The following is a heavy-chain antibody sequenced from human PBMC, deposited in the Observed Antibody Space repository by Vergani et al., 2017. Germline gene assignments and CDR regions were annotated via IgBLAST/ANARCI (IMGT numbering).Heavy chain of an antibody. J-gene: IGHJ4*02. V-gene: IGHV3-33*01. D-gene: IGHD6-6*01. CDR3: TRGYAAARLGPMASFDY. Sequence: QVQLVESGGGVVQPGRSVRLSCAASGFTFSSYGMHWVRQAPGRGLEWVAVIWYDGSNKDYADSVKGRFTISSDNSKNTLYLQMNSLRAEDTAVYYCTRGYAAARLGPMASFDYWGQGTLVTVSS. CDR1: GFTFSSYG. CDR2: IWYDGSNK.